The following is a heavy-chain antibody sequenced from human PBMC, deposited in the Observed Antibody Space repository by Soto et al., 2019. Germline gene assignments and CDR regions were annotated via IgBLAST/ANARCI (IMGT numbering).Heavy chain of an antibody. J-gene: IGHJ4*02. CDR3: ARHGGEGIVITLGEVIPRVAFDS. CDR1: GYSLSSNTFY. V-gene: IGHV4-39*01. CDR2: IDFSGRT. Sequence: PSETLSLTCTVPGYSLSSNTFYWGWILQPPGKGLGWIGNIDFSGRTSYNPSLRSRVTISADASKKQFSLKLTSVTAADTAIYYCARHGGEGIVITLGEVIPRVAFDSWGQGTVVIVSS. D-gene: IGHD3-16*01.